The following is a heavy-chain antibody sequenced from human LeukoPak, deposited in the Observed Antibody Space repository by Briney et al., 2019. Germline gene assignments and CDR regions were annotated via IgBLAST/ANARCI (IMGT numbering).Heavy chain of an antibody. J-gene: IGHJ4*02. CDR2: INHSGST. D-gene: IGHD3-10*01. CDR3: ARCTRITMVRGVIITGIYYFDY. V-gene: IGHV4-34*01. Sequence: PSETLSLTCAVYGGSFSGYCWSWIRQPPGKGLEWIGEINHSGSTNYNPSLKSRVTISVDTSKNQFSLKLSSVTAADTAVYYCARCTRITMVRGVIITGIYYFDYWGQGTLVTVSS. CDR1: GGSFSGYC.